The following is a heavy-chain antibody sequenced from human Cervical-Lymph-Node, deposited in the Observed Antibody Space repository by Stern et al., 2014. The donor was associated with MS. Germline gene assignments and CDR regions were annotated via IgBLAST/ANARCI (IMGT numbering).Heavy chain of an antibody. D-gene: IGHD5-12*01. Sequence: QVQLQESGPGLVKPSETLSLTCTVSGGSISSYYWTWIRQPPGKGLESIGYCFEGGTPPNNPPLKSRVTISLNPSKTQFSWKLPSVTAADTAVYYCAGDIVATIGGLTWGQGTLVTVSS. CDR3: AGDIVATIGGLT. J-gene: IGHJ5*02. CDR1: GGSISSYY. V-gene: IGHV4-59*12. CDR2: CFEGGTP.